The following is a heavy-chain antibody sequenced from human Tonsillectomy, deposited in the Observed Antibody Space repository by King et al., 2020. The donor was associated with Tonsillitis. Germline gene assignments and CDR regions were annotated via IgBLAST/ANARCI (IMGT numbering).Heavy chain of an antibody. D-gene: IGHD6-13*01. CDR3: ARGEDSSSWYGPYYYYGMDV. CDR1: GYTFTSYA. V-gene: IGHV7-4-1*02. CDR2: INTNTGNP. Sequence: QLVQSGSELKKPGASVKVSCKASGYTFTSYAMNWVRQAPGQGLEWMGWINTNTGNPTYAQDFTGRFVFSLDTSVSTAYLQINSLKVVDTAVYYCARGEDSSSWYGPYYYYGMDVWGQGTTVTVSS. J-gene: IGHJ6*02.